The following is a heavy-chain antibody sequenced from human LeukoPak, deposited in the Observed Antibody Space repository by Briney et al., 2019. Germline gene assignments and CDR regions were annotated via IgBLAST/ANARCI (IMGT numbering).Heavy chain of an antibody. CDR2: ISGSGGST. V-gene: IGHV3-23*01. CDR1: GFTFSSYS. J-gene: IGHJ4*02. D-gene: IGHD6-13*01. Sequence: GGSLRLSCAASGFTFSSYSMNWVRQAPGKGLEWVSAISGSGGSTYYADSVKGRCTISRDNSKNTLYLQMNSLRAEDTAVYYCAKDGAGYSSSWFLYYFDYWGQGTLVTVSS. CDR3: AKDGAGYSSSWFLYYFDY.